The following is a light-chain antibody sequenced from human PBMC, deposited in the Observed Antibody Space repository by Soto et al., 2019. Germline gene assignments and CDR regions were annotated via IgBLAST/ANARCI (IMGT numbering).Light chain of an antibody. V-gene: IGKV1D-13*01. CDR2: DAS. J-gene: IGKJ5*01. Sequence: SQMTQSRSSLSASVGYRLTITCRASQDISSALAWYQQKPGKAPKLLMNDASSLESGVPSRFSGSGSGADFTLTISSLKPEDFATYYCQHFNNYPTFGQGTRLEIK. CDR1: QDISSA. CDR3: QHFNNYPT.